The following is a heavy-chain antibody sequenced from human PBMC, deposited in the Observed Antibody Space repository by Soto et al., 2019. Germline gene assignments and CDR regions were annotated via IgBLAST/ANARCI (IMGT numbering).Heavy chain of an antibody. CDR3: ARDLGDTMNTNWFDP. CDR1: GGTFSSYA. J-gene: IGHJ5*02. Sequence: GASVKVSCKASGGTFSSYAISWVRQAPGQGLEWMGGIIPIFGTANYAQKFQGRVTITADESTSTAYMELSSLRSEDTAVYYCARDLGDTMNTNWFDPWGQGTLVTVSS. V-gene: IGHV1-69*13. CDR2: IIPIFGTA. D-gene: IGHD3-22*01.